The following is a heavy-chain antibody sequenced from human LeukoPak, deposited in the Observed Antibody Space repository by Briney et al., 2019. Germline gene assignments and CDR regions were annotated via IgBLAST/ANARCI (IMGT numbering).Heavy chain of an antibody. V-gene: IGHV5-51*01. CDR3: ARLVGYCSATSCRITAFDI. D-gene: IGHD2-2*01. J-gene: IGHJ3*02. CDR2: IYPGDSHS. CDR1: GYSFTSYW. Sequence: GESLKISCKGSGYSFTSYWIGWVRQMPGKGLEWMGIIYPGDSHSRHSPSFQGQVTMSVDKSISTAYLQWSSLKASDTAMYYCARLVGYCSATSCRITAFDIWGQGTMVTVSS.